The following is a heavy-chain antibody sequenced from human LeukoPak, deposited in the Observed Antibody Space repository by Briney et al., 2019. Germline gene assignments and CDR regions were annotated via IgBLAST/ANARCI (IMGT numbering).Heavy chain of an antibody. V-gene: IGHV3-7*04. J-gene: IGHJ4*02. CDR1: GFIFSNYW. Sequence: GGSLRLSCAASGFIFSNYWLSWVRQAPGKGLEWVANIKQDGSERYYVDSVKGRFIVSRDNAKNSLYLQMNSLSAEDTAVYYCARVYDVWSGYYRDYWGQGTLVTVSS. CDR3: ARVYDVWSGYYRDY. CDR2: IKQDGSER. D-gene: IGHD3-3*01.